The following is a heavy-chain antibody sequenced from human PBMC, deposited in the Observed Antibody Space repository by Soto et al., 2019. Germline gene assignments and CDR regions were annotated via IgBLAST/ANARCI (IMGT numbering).Heavy chain of an antibody. CDR3: ARALRSYYFDY. V-gene: IGHV4-59*12. CDR2: IYYNGNT. J-gene: IGHJ4*02. Sequence: SETLSLTCTVSGGSISSYYWSWIRQHPGKGLEWIGYIYYNGNTIYNPSLKSRLTISLDTSKTQFSLKLSSVTAADAAMYYCARALRSYYFDYWGQGTLVTVSS. CDR1: GGSISSYY. D-gene: IGHD3-16*02.